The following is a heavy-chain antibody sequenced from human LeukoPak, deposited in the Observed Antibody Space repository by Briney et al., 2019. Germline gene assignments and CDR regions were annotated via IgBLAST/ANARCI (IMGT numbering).Heavy chain of an antibody. CDR2: IIPIFGTA. J-gene: IGHJ4*02. Sequence: SVKVSCKASGGTFSSYAISWVRQAPGQGLEWMGGIIPIFGTANYAQKFQGRVTITTDESTSTAYMELSSLRSEDTAVYYCARVRDPRLYYFDYWGQGTLVTVSS. D-gene: IGHD5-24*01. V-gene: IGHV1-69*05. CDR3: ARVRDPRLYYFDY. CDR1: GGTFSSYA.